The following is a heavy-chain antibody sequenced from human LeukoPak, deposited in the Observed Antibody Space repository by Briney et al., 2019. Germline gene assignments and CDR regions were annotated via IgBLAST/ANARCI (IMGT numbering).Heavy chain of an antibody. J-gene: IGHJ4*02. V-gene: IGHV3-23*01. CDR3: AKVYMTTVTTDY. CDR1: GFTFSSYA. D-gene: IGHD4-17*01. Sequence: TGGSLRLSCAASGFTFSSYAMSSVRQAPGKGLEWVSAISGSGGSTYYADSVKGRFTISRDNSKNTLYLQMNSLRAEDTAVYYCAKVYMTTVTTDYWGQGTLVTVSS. CDR2: ISGSGGST.